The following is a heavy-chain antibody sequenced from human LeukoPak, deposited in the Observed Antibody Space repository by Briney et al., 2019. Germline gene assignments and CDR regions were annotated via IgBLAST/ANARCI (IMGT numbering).Heavy chain of an antibody. V-gene: IGHV3-21*01. D-gene: IGHD3-10*01. J-gene: IGHJ4*02. CDR3: AREITVRGVIFFDY. Sequence: PGGSLRLSCAASGFAFSSYSMNWVRQAPGKGLEWVSSISSSSSYIYYADSVKGRFTISRDNAKNSLYLQMNSLRAEDTAVYYCAREITVRGVIFFDYWGQGTLVTVSS. CDR2: ISSSSSYI. CDR1: GFAFSSYS.